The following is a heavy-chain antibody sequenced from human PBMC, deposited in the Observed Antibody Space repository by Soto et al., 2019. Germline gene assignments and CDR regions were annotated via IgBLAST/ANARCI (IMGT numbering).Heavy chain of an antibody. Sequence: QVQLVESGGGVVQPGRSLRLSCAASGFTFSSYAMHWVRQAPGKGLEWVAVISYDGINKYYADSVKGRFTISRDNSKKTLYLQMNSLRAEDTAVYYCVRAPTTVTTAYYFDYWGQATLVTVSS. CDR1: GFTFSSYA. V-gene: IGHV3-30-3*01. CDR3: VRAPTTVTTAYYFDY. D-gene: IGHD4-17*01. CDR2: ISYDGINK. J-gene: IGHJ4*02.